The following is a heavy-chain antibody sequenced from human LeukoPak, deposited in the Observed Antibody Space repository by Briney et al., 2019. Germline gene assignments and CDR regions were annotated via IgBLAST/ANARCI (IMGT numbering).Heavy chain of an antibody. J-gene: IGHJ4*02. CDR1: GLSFRDNY. CDR3: ARAIGRGPGGHFDY. V-gene: IGHV3-11*03. Sequence: GGSLRLSRAVSGLSFRDNYMSWIRQAPGKGLEWVSYISNTGSYTNYADSVKGRFTISRDDATNSLFLQMDSLRAEDTAVYYCARAIGRGPGGHFDYWGQGTLVTVSS. CDR2: ISNTGSYT. D-gene: IGHD3-10*01.